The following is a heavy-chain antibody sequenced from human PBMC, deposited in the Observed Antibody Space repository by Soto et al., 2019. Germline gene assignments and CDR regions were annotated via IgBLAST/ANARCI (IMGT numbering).Heavy chain of an antibody. D-gene: IGHD1-26*01. J-gene: IGHJ4*02. CDR3: ERDGGMHSGGIDY. V-gene: IGHV1-69*01. CDR2: IIPIFGTA. CDR1: VGTFSSYS. Sequence: QVQLVQSGAEEKKPGSSVNVSCKASVGTFSSYSINWVRQAPGQGLEWMGEIIPIFGTANYAQKFQGRVTITADECTSTAYMELSSLRSEDTAVYYCERDGGMHSGGIDYWGQGTLVTVSS.